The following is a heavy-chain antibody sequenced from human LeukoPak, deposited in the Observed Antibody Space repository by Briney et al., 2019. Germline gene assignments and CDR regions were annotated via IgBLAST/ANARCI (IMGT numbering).Heavy chain of an antibody. D-gene: IGHD3-22*01. CDR3: ARGDSSAWDAFDI. J-gene: IGHJ3*02. CDR2: INHSGST. V-gene: IGHV4-34*01. Sequence: PSETLSLTCAVYGGSFSGYYWSWIRQPPGKGLEWIGEINHSGSTNYNPSLKSRVTISVDTSKNQFSLKLSSVTAADTAVYYCARGDSSAWDAFDIWGQGTMVTVPS. CDR1: GGSFSGYY.